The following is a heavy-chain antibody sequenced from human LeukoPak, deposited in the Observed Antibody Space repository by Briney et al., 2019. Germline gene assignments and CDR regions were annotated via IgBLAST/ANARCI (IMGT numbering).Heavy chain of an antibody. CDR3: ALFGGNPPNWFDP. CDR1: GYTFTSYG. CDR2: ISAYNGNT. V-gene: IGHV1-18*01. Sequence: ASVKVSCKASGYTFTSYGISWVRQAPGQGLEWMGWISAYNGNTNYAQKLQVRVTMTTDTSTSTAYMELRSMRSDDTALYYCALFGGNPPNWFDPSGQGTLVTVSS. D-gene: IGHD4-23*01. J-gene: IGHJ5*02.